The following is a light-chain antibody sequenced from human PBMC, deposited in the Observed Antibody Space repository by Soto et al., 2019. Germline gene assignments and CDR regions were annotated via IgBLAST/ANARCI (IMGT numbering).Light chain of an antibody. CDR3: QQYENSPIT. CDR1: QSITSSF. CDR2: GAS. Sequence: EIVLTQSPGIFSLSPVERASLSFVASQSITSSFLAWYQQKPGQAPRLLIYGASSRATGIPDRFSGTGSETDFTLTINRLEPEDFAVYYCQQYENSPITFGQGTRLEIK. J-gene: IGKJ5*01. V-gene: IGKV3-20*01.